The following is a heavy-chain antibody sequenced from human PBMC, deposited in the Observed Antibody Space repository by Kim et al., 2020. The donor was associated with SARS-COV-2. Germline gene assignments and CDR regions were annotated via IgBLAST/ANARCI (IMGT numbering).Heavy chain of an antibody. CDR2: IWYGGSKK. CDR1: GFTFSSYG. Sequence: GGSLRLSCAASGFTFSSYGMNWVRQAPGKGLEWVAGIWYGGSKKDYADSVKGRVTISRDNSNSTLFLQMNSLRAEDTAVYYCARDLQVPADFYDVMDVWGRGTTVTVS. J-gene: IGHJ6*02. V-gene: IGHV3-33*01. D-gene: IGHD2-2*01. CDR3: ARDLQVPADFYDVMDV.